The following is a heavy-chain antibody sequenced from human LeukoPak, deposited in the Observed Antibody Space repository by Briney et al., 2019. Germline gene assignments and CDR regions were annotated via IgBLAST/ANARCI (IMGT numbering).Heavy chain of an antibody. CDR2: IWHDGSNK. V-gene: IGHV3-33*01. J-gene: IGHJ4*02. CDR3: ARVEKYFDWLLYDY. D-gene: IGHD3-9*01. Sequence: GGSLRLSCAASGSTFSSYGMHWVRQAPGKGLEWVAVIWHDGSNKYYADSVKGRFTISRDNSKNTLYLQMNSLRAEDTAVYYCARVEKYFDWLLYDYWGQGTLVTVSS. CDR1: GSTFSSYG.